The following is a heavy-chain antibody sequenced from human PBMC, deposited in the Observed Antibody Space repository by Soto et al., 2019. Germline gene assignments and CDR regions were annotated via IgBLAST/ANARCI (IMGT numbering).Heavy chain of an antibody. CDR1: GFAFMTSG. V-gene: IGHV1-18*01. CDR3: ARESAAGYWKPLDP. CDR2: ISGYKGKT. D-gene: IGHD2-15*01. Sequence: ASVKVSCKASGFAFMTSGISWVRQAPGQGLEWMGWISGYKGKTYYSQKFQGRLTMTTDTSTSTAYMELRSLGSDDTAVYYCARESAAGYWKPLDPWGQGTLVTV. J-gene: IGHJ5*02.